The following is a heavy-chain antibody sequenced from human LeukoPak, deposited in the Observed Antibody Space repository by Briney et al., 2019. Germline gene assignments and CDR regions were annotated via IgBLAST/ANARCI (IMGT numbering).Heavy chain of an antibody. CDR3: ARVGVPAAAYNWFDP. CDR1: GYTFTGYY. V-gene: IGHV1-18*04. J-gene: IGHJ5*02. CDR2: ISAYNGNT. Sequence: ASVKVSCKASGYTFTGYYMHWVRQAPGQGLEWMGWISAYNGNTNYAQKLQGRVTMTTDTSTSTAYMELRSLRSDDTAVYYCARVGVPAAAYNWFDPWGQGTLVTVSS. D-gene: IGHD2-2*01.